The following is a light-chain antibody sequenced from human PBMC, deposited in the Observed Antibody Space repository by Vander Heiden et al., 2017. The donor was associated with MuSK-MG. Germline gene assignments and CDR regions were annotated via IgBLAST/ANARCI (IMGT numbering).Light chain of an antibody. Sequence: DIQMTQSPLSLSASVGDRVTLTCRASENINNYLNWYQQRPGKAPKLLIFAASRLESGVPSRFSGSGSGTVFTLTITSLQPEDFATYYCQQSYTTPIFTFGPGTKVDIK. CDR2: AAS. J-gene: IGKJ3*01. CDR1: ENINNY. CDR3: QQSYTTPIFT. V-gene: IGKV1-39*01.